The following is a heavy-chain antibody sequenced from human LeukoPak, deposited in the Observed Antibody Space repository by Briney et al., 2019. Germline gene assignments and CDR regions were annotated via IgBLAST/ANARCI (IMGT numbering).Heavy chain of an antibody. CDR2: INPNSGGT. J-gene: IGHJ4*02. V-gene: IGHV1-2*02. CDR3: ARVPTETYYDILTGVNQPFDY. Sequence: ASVKVSCKASGYTFTNYYMHWVRQAPGQGLEWMGWINPNSGGTNYAQKFQGRVTMTRDTSISTAYMELSRLRSDDTAVYYCARVPTETYYDILTGVNQPFDYWGQGTLVTVSS. CDR1: GYTFTNYY. D-gene: IGHD3-9*01.